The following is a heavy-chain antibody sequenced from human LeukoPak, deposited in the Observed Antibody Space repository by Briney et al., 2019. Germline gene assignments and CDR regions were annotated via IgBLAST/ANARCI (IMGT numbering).Heavy chain of an antibody. D-gene: IGHD4-17*01. V-gene: IGHV3-23*01. CDR2: ISGSGGST. CDR3: AKAGTDYGDNGNAFDI. J-gene: IGHJ3*02. Sequence: GGSLRLSCAASGFTFSSYAMSWVRQAPGKGLEWVSAISGSGGSTYYADSVKGRFTISRDNSKNTLYLQMNSLRAEDTAVYYCAKAGTDYGDNGNAFDIWGQGTMITVSS. CDR1: GFTFSSYA.